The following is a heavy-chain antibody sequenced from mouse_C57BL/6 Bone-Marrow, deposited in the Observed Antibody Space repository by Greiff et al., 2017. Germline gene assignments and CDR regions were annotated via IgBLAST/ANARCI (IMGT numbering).Heavy chain of an antibody. CDR1: GFNIKDDY. D-gene: IGHD1-1*01. V-gene: IGHV14-4*01. CDR2: IDPENGDT. Sequence: EVQLQQSGAELVRPGASVTLSCTASGFNIKDDYMHWVKQRPEQGLEWIGWIDPENGDTEYASKFQGKATITADTSSNTAYLQLSSLTSEDTAVYYCTPEYYGTLYAMDYWGQGPSVTVSS. J-gene: IGHJ4*01. CDR3: TPEYYGTLYAMDY.